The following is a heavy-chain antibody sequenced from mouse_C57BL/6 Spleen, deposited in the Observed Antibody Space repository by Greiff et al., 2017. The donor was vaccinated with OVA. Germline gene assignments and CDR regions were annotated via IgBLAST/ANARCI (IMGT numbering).Heavy chain of an antibody. V-gene: IGHV1-76*01. J-gene: IGHJ3*01. D-gene: IGHD3-2*02. CDR3: ARHSSGSAWFAY. CDR1: GYTFTDYY. CDR2: IYPGSGNT. Sequence: QVQLQQSGAELVRPGASVKLSCKASGYTFTDYYINWVQQRPGQGLEWIARIYPGSGNTYYNEKFKGKATLTAEKSSSTAYMQLSSLTSEDSAVYVCARHSSGSAWFAYWGQGTLVTVSA.